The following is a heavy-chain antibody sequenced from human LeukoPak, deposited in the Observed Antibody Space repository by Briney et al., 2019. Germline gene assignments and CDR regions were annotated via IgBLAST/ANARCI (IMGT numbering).Heavy chain of an antibody. CDR2: IYHSGST. D-gene: IGHD2-2*01. CDR1: GYSISSGYY. CDR3: ARSFVVPAAPSFGI. J-gene: IGHJ3*02. Sequence: PSETLSLTCAVSGYSISSGYYWGWIRQPPGKGLEWIGSIYHSGSTYYNPSLKSRVTISVDTSKNQFSLKLSSVTAADTAVYYCARSFVVPAAPSFGIWGQGTMVTVSS. V-gene: IGHV4-38-2*01.